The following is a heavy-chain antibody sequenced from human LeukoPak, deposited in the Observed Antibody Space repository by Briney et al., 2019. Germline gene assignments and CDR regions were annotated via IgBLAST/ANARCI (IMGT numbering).Heavy chain of an antibody. Sequence: GGSLRLSCAASGFTFSSYAMHWVRQAPGKGLEGVAVISYDGSNKYYADSVKGRFTISRDNSKNTLYLQMNSLRAEDTAVYYCATGKIVVVSTSIPNVGAFDIWGQGTMVTVS. CDR3: ATGKIVVVSTSIPNVGAFDI. V-gene: IGHV3-30*01. J-gene: IGHJ3*02. CDR1: GFTFSSYA. D-gene: IGHD3-22*01. CDR2: ISYDGSNK.